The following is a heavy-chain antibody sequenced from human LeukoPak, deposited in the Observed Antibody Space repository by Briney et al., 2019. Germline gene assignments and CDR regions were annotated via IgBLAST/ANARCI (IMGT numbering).Heavy chain of an antibody. V-gene: IGHV1-8*01. CDR1: GYTFTSYD. CDR3: ARGPDSSSSRWWWFDP. CDR2: MNPNSGNT. Sequence: ASVKVSCKASGYTFTSYDNNWVRQATGQGLEWMGWMNPNSGNTGYAQKFQGRVTMTRNTSISTAYMELSSLRSEDTAVYYCARGPDSSSSRWWWFDPWGQGTLVTVSS. D-gene: IGHD6-6*01. J-gene: IGHJ5*02.